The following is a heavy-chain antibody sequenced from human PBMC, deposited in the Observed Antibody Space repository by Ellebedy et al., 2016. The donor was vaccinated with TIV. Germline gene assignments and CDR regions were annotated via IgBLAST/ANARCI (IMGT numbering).Heavy chain of an antibody. CDR3: AKDWAMGY. CDR1: GFTFSSYG. CDR2: ISYDGSNK. J-gene: IGHJ4*02. D-gene: IGHD5-18*01. Sequence: GGSLRLSCAASGFTFSSYGMHWVRQAPGKGLEWVAVISYDGSNKYYADSVKGRFTISRDNSKNTLYLQMNSLRAEDTAVYHCAKDWAMGYWGQGTLVTVSS. V-gene: IGHV3-30*18.